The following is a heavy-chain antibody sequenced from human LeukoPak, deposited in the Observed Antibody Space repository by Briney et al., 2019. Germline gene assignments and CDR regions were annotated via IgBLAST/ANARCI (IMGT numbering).Heavy chain of an antibody. D-gene: IGHD6-13*01. J-gene: IGHJ4*02. CDR3: ATLAAATNAFDY. V-gene: IGHV3-30*02. CDR2: IWYDGSNE. Sequence: PGGSLRLSCAASGFTFSSYGMHWVRQAPGKGLEWVAFIWYDGSNEYYADSVKGRFTISRDNSKNTLYLQMNSLRAEDTAVYYCATLAAATNAFDYWGQGTLVTVSS. CDR1: GFTFSSYG.